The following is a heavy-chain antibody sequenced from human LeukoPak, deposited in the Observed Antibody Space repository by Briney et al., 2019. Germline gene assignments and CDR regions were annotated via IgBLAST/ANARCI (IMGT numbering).Heavy chain of an antibody. CDR2: INHSGST. J-gene: IGHJ3*02. CDR1: GGSFSGYY. CDR3: ARVRLRIVVTDAFDI. Sequence: SETLSLTCAVYGGSFSGYYWSWIRQPPGKGVEWVGEINHSGSTNYNPSLKSRVTISVDTSKNQFSLKLSSVTAADTAVYYCARVRLRIVVTDAFDIWGQGTMVTVSS. D-gene: IGHD3-22*01. V-gene: IGHV4-34*01.